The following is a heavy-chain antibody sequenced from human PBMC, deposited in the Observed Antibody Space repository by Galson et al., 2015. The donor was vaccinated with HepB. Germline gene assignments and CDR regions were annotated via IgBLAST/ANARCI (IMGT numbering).Heavy chain of an antibody. CDR1: GFTFSSYG. V-gene: IGHV3-33*06. CDR3: AKRAYYYDSSGYFDY. J-gene: IGHJ4*02. D-gene: IGHD3-22*01. CDR2: IWYDGSNK. Sequence: SLRLSCAASGFTFSSYGMHWVRQAPGKGLEWVAVIWYDGSNKYYADSVKGRSTISRDNSKNTLYLQMNSLRAEDTAVYYCAKRAYYYDSSGYFDYWGQGTLVTVSS.